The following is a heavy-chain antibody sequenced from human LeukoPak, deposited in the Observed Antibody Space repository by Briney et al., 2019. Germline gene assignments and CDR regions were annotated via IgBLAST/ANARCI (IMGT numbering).Heavy chain of an antibody. CDR1: GYTFTSYY. CDR2: INPSGGST. D-gene: IGHD3-10*01. J-gene: IGHJ4*02. CDR3: ARDRGSY. Sequence: GASVKVSCKASGYTFTSYYMHWVRQAPGQGLEWMGIINPSGGSTNYAQKLQGRVTMTTDTSTSTAYMELRSLRSDDTAVYYCARDRGSYWGQGTLVTVSS. V-gene: IGHV1-46*01.